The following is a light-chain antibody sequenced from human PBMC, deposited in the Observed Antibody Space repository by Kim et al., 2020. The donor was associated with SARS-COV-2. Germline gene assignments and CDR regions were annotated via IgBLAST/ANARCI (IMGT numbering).Light chain of an antibody. V-gene: IGLV2-14*03. CDR3: SSYTTANTRL. Sequence: QSALTQPPFVSGSPGQSITISCTGTSSDIGAFNYVSWFQQHPGRAPKLLIYDVSERPSGISNRFSGSTSGYTASLTISGLQAEDEADYYCSSYTTANTRLFGAGTQLTVL. J-gene: IGLJ7*01. CDR1: SSDIGAFNY. CDR2: DVS.